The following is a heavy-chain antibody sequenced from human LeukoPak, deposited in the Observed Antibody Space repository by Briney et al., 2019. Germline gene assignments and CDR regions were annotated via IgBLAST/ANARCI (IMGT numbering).Heavy chain of an antibody. D-gene: IGHD6-19*01. CDR3: AKDTAETFGYSSGWYWGYYFDY. CDR1: GFTFDDYA. J-gene: IGHJ4*02. Sequence: PGRSLRLSCAASGFTFDDYAMHWVRHAPGKGLEGFSGVNWNSGSIGYADSVKGRFTISRDNAKHSLYLQMNSLRAEDTALYYCAKDTAETFGYSSGWYWGYYFDYWGQGTLVTVSS. CDR2: VNWNSGSI. V-gene: IGHV3-9*01.